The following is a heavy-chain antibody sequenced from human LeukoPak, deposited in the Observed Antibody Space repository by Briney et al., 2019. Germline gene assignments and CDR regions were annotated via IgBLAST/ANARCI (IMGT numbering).Heavy chain of an antibody. CDR1: GFTFSSYG. D-gene: IGHD3-10*01. CDR3: AKDSPVYYYGSGSYPDY. Sequence: GGSLRLSCAASGFTFSSYGMHWVRQAPGKGLEWVAFIRYDGSNKYYADSVKGRFTISRDNSKNTLYLQMNSLRAEDTAVYYCAKDSPVYYYGSGSYPDYWGQGTLVTGSS. CDR2: IRYDGSNK. J-gene: IGHJ4*02. V-gene: IGHV3-30*02.